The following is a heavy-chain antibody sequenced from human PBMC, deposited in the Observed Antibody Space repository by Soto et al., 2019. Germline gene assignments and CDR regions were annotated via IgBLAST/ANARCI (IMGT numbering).Heavy chain of an antibody. CDR3: ARDLWGGPAAFDY. CDR1: GFSFNSYG. J-gene: IGHJ4*02. V-gene: IGHV3-33*01. D-gene: IGHD2-2*01. Sequence: QVQLVESGGGVVQPGRSLRLSCAASGFSFNSYGMHWVRQAPGKGLEWVAVIWYDGSNKYYTDSVKGRFTISRDNSKNTLYLQINSLRAEDTAVYYCARDLWGGPAAFDYWGQGTLVTVSS. CDR2: IWYDGSNK.